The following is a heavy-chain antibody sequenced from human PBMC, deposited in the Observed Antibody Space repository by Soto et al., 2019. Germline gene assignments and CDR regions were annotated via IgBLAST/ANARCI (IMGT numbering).Heavy chain of an antibody. Sequence: SETLSLTCTVSGDSISTFYWSWIRQPPGKGLEWIGYIHYSGSTNYNPSLKSQVIISVDTSKNQFSLKLSSVTAADKAVYFCERARSTLLEYWGQGTLVTVSS. J-gene: IGHJ4*02. CDR2: IHYSGST. D-gene: IGHD3-3*01. CDR3: ERARSTLLEY. CDR1: GDSISTFY. V-gene: IGHV4-59*01.